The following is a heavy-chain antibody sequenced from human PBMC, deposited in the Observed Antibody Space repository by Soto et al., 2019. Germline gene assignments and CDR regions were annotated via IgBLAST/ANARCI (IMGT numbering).Heavy chain of an antibody. J-gene: IGHJ5*02. CDR2: IIPILGIA. CDR1: GVTFSSYT. D-gene: IGHD4-17*01. V-gene: IGHV1-69*04. CDR3: ARDPANYGDYPTSIDP. Sequence: ASVKVSCKASGVTFSSYTISWVRQAPGQGLEWMGRIIPILGIANYAQKFQGRVTITADKSTSTAYMELSSLRSEDTAVYYCARDPANYGDYPTSIDPWGQGTLVTVSS.